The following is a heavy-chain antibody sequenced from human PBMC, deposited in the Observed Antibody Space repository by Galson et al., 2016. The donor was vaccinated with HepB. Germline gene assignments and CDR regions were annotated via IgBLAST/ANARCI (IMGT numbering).Heavy chain of an antibody. CDR3: ARGKSLGTTPWNYGLDV. CDR2: IGTAPGDT. D-gene: IGHD4-17*01. CDR1: GFSFSLYD. V-gene: IGHV3-13*01. Sequence: SLRLSCAASGFSFSLYDMHWVRHVPGKGLEWVSVIGTAPGDTNYLDSVKGRFTISRENADNSLYLQMNSLRPGDTAVYYYARGKSLGTTPWNYGLDVWGKGTTVTVSS. J-gene: IGHJ6*04.